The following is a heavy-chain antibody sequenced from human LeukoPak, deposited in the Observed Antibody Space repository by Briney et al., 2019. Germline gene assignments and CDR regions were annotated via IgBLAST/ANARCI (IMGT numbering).Heavy chain of an antibody. CDR1: GGSISGYY. D-gene: IGHD3-16*02. CDR2: IFSGGST. CDR3: ARGLSSYRYSD. V-gene: IGHV4-59*01. J-gene: IGHJ1*01. Sequence: PSETLSLTCTVSGGSISGYYWTWIRQPPGKALECIEYIFSGGSTRYNPSLKSRVTISEDTSKNQFSLKLRSVTAADTAVYYCARGLSSYRYSDWGQGTLVTVSS.